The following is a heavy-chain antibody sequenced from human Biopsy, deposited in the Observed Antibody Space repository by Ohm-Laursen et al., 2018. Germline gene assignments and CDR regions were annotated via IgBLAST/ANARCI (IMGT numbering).Heavy chain of an antibody. J-gene: IGHJ1*01. D-gene: IGHD3-9*01. CDR1: GGTFSNYG. CDR2: NIPILGTG. CDR3: ATKLTGYFHH. Sequence: SSVKVSCKAPGGTFSNYGVNWVRQAPGQGLEWLGGNIPILGTGNYAQKFQDRVTVVADTSTSTATMELRSLRSDDTAVYYCATKLTGYFHHWGQGTLVIVSS. V-gene: IGHV1-69*06.